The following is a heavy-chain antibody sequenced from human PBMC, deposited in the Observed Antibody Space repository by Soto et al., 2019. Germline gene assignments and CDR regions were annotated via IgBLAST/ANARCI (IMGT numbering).Heavy chain of an antibody. CDR2: IYSGGST. V-gene: IGHV3-53*01. CDR3: AREGDGYTVDAFDI. Sequence: EVQLVESGGGLIQQGGSLRLSCAASGFTVSSNYMSWVRQAPGKGLEWVSVIYSGGSTYYADSVKGRFTISRDNSKNTLDLQMNSLRAEDTAVYYCAREGDGYTVDAFDIWGQGKMVTVSS. J-gene: IGHJ3*02. D-gene: IGHD5-12*01. CDR1: GFTVSSNY.